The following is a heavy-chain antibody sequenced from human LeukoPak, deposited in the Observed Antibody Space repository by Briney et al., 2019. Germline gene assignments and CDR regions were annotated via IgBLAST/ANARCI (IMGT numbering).Heavy chain of an antibody. V-gene: IGHV3-23*01. CDR3: AKAFREFGSSSSYSSFDT. CDR1: GFTFSSFA. J-gene: IGHJ3*02. CDR2: VSYTRVAT. Sequence: GGSLRLSCAASGFTFSSFALSWVRQAPGKGLEWVSGVSYTRVATYYADSVKGRFTISRDDSQNILYLQMHGLRAEDTAVYFCAKAFREFGSSSSYSSFDTWGQGTMVTVPS. D-gene: IGHD5-18*01.